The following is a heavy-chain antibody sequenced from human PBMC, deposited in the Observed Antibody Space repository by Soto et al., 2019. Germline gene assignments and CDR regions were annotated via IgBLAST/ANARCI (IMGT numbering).Heavy chain of an antibody. V-gene: IGHV3-23*01. CDR3: AKHAGCSSDPFDF. CDR2: LSGGGARP. D-gene: IGHD6-19*01. CDR1: KFNFESYS. Sequence: GGSLRLSCTASKFNFESYSMSWVRQAPGTGPEWVSSLSGGGARPYYADSVKGRFTISRDNSKKILYLQMNSLRVEDTALYYRAKHAGCSSDPFDFWGQGTMVTVSS. J-gene: IGHJ4*02.